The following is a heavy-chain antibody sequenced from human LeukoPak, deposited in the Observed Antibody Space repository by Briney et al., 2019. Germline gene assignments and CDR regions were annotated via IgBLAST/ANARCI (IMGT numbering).Heavy chain of an antibody. CDR2: IYYSGST. J-gene: IGHJ5*02. CDR1: GGSISSYY. CDR3: ARQTYSSGSYYNWFDP. V-gene: IGHV4-59*08. D-gene: IGHD3-10*01. Sequence: SQTLSLTCTVSGGSISSYYWSWIRQPPGKGLEWIGYIYYSGSTNYNPSLKSRVTISVDTSKNQFSLKLSSVTAADTAVYYCARQTYSSGSYYNWFDPWGQGTLVTVSS.